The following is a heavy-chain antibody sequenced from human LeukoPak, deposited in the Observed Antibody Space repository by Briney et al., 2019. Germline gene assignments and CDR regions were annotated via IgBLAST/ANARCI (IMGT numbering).Heavy chain of an antibody. CDR1: GYIFSKYF. D-gene: IGHD1-7*01. J-gene: IGHJ6*02. CDR3: ARDLRGRYNWNSVPMDV. Sequence: ASVKVSCKTSGYIFSKYFMQWVRQAPGQGLEWMGIIHPSSGNTNYAQKFQGGVTMTRDTSTNTVYLELSGLKSEATAVYYCARDLRGRYNWNSVPMDVWGQGTTVTVSS. V-gene: IGHV1-46*01. CDR2: IHPSSGNT.